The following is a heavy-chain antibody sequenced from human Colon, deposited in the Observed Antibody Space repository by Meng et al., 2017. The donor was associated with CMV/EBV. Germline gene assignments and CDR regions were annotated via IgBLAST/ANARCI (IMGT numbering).Heavy chain of an antibody. Sequence: GPEGPVSSSSFDWARISQPPGKGLEWIGNIYHSGVTYYTPSLKNRVTMSLDSSKNQFFLKLTSVTAADTAIYCCARNIVVGGWFDPWGQGTLVTVSS. V-gene: IGHV4-39*07. CDR2: IYHSGVT. CDR1: EGPVSSSSFD. J-gene: IGHJ5*02. CDR3: ARNIVVGGWFDP. D-gene: IGHD2-2*01.